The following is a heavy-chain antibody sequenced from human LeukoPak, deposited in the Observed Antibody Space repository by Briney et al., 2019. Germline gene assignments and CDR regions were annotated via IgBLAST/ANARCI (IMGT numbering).Heavy chain of an antibody. Sequence: SQTLSLTCAVSGGSISSGGYSWSWIRQPPGKGPEWIGYIYHSGSTYYNPSLKSRVTISVDRSKNQFSLKLSSVTAADTAVYYCASSLAADYYFDYWGQGTLVTVSS. D-gene: IGHD3-3*02. V-gene: IGHV4-30-2*01. J-gene: IGHJ4*02. CDR2: IYHSGST. CDR3: ASSLAADYYFDY. CDR1: GGSISSGGYS.